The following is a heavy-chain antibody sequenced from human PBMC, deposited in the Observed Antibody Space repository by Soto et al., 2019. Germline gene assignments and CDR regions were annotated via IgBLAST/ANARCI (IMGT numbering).Heavy chain of an antibody. CDR3: ARGNSYGKQVDY. V-gene: IGHV1-3*01. CDR2: INAGNGNT. CDR1: GYAFTSYA. J-gene: IGHJ4*02. D-gene: IGHD5-18*01. Sequence: ASVKVSCKASGYAFTSYAMHWVRQAPGQRLEWMGWINAGNGNTKYSQKFQGRVTITRDTSASTAYMELSSLRSEDTAVYYCARGNSYGKQVDYWGQGTLVTVS.